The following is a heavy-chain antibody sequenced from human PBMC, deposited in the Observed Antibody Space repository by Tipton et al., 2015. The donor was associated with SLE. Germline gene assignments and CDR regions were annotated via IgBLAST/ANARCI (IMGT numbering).Heavy chain of an antibody. CDR1: GFTFDDYA. J-gene: IGHJ4*02. CDR2: ISWNSGSI. Sequence: SLRLSCAASGFTFDDYAMHWVRQAPGKGLEWVSGISWNSGSIGYADSVKGRFTISRDNAKNSLYLQMNSLRAEDMALYYCAKDIGEYYYDSSGWDYWGQGTLVTVSS. CDR3: AKDIGEYYYDSSGWDY. D-gene: IGHD3-22*01. V-gene: IGHV3-9*03.